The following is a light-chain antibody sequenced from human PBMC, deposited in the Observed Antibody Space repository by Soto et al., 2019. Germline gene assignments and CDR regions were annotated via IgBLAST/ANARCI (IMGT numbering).Light chain of an antibody. J-gene: IGLJ1*01. CDR3: AAWDDSLNGYV. Sequence: QSALTQPPSVSAAPGQKVTISCSGSSSNIGSNTVNWYQQLPGTAPKLLIYSNNQRPSGVPDRFSGSKSGTSASLAISGLHSKDEADYYCAAWDDSLNGYVFGTGTKLTVL. V-gene: IGLV1-44*01. CDR2: SNN. CDR1: SSNIGSNT.